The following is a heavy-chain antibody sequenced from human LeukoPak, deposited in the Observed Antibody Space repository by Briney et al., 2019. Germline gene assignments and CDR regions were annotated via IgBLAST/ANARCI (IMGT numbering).Heavy chain of an antibody. CDR1: GLTFSNYA. CDR3: ARVQYSYGYDGSFY. J-gene: IGHJ4*02. Sequence: PGGSLRLSCAASGLTFSNYAMSWVRQAPGKGLEWVSTIGGSGGSTYYADSVKGRFTFSRDNSKNTLYLQMNSLRGDDTAVYYCARVQYSYGYDGSFYWGQGTLVTVSS. V-gene: IGHV3-23*01. CDR2: IGGSGGST. D-gene: IGHD5-18*01.